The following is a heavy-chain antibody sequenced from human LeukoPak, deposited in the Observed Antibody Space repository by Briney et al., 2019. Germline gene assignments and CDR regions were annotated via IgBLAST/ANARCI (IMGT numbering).Heavy chain of an antibody. V-gene: IGHV3-30*02. CDR2: IRYDGSNK. D-gene: IGHD6-19*01. Sequence: GGSLRLSCAASGFTFSSYGMHWVRQAPGKGLEWVAFIRYDGSNKYYADSVKGRFTISRDNSKNTLYLQMNSLRAEDTAVYYCAKDQVGSGWLGKGYYYYYYMDVWGKGTTVTVSS. CDR3: AKDQVGSGWLGKGYYYYYYMDV. CDR1: GFTFSSYG. J-gene: IGHJ6*03.